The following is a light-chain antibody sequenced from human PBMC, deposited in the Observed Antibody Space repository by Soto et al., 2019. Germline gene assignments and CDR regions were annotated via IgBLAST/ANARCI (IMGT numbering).Light chain of an antibody. CDR2: AAS. Sequence: IQLTQSPSSLSASVGDRVTITCRASQDISSSLAWYQQKPGKAPKLLINAASILQCGVPPRFSGSGFGTDFTLTISSLQAEDFASYFCQHLRSYPSTFGGGTKVEIK. J-gene: IGKJ4*01. CDR1: QDISSS. CDR3: QHLRSYPST. V-gene: IGKV1-9*01.